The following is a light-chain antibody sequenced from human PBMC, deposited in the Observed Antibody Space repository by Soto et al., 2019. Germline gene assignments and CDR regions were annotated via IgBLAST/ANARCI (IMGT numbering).Light chain of an antibody. J-gene: IGKJ5*01. V-gene: IGKV1-8*01. CDR1: QGISSY. Sequence: IWMTQSPSLLSASTGDGVTITCRASQGISSYLAWYQQDPGKAPKLLIYAGSTLQSGVPSRFSGSGSGADFTLTISSLQPEDFATYYCQQFNTYPITFGQGTRLEIK. CDR3: QQFNTYPIT. CDR2: AGS.